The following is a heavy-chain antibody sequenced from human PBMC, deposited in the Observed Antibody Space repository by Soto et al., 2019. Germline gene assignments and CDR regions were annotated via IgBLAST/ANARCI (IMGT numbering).Heavy chain of an antibody. J-gene: IGHJ6*02. CDR3: AREEYYYDSSGYYYYYYSMAV. CDR1: GFTFSSYA. D-gene: IGHD3-22*01. Sequence: QVQLVESGGGVVQPGRSLRLSCAASGFTFSSYAMHWVRQAPGKGLEWVAVISYDGSNHYYADSVKGRFTISRDNSKNTLYLQMNSLRAEDTAVYYCAREEYYYDSSGYYYYYYSMAVWGQGITVTVSS. V-gene: IGHV3-30-3*01. CDR2: ISYDGSNH.